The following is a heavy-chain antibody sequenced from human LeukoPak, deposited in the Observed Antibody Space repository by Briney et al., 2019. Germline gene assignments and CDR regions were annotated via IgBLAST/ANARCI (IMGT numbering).Heavy chain of an antibody. D-gene: IGHD6-19*01. CDR1: GDSISRSSYF. Sequence: SETLSLTCTVSGDSISRSSYFWAWIRQPPGKGLEWIGSVYSSGSTYYNPSLRSQITISVDTSKNQLSLKLTSVAAADTAMYYCTRDMEHPGAGFDYWGQGIPVTVSS. J-gene: IGHJ4*02. CDR2: VYSSGST. V-gene: IGHV4-39*07. CDR3: TRDMEHPGAGFDY.